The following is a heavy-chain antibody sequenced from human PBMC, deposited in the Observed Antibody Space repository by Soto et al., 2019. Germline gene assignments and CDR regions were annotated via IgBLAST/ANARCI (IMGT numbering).Heavy chain of an antibody. Sequence: ASVKVSCKVSGYTFTSYGISWVRQAPGQGLEWMGWISAYNGNTNYAQKLQGRVTMTTDTSTSTAYMELRSLRSDDTAVYYCARAQAPYDFWSGYHTPFDYWGQGTLVTVSS. D-gene: IGHD3-3*01. CDR3: ARAQAPYDFWSGYHTPFDY. V-gene: IGHV1-18*01. CDR1: GYTFTSYG. CDR2: ISAYNGNT. J-gene: IGHJ4*02.